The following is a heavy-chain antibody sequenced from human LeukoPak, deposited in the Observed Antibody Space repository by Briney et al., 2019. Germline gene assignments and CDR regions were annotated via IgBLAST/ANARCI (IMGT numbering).Heavy chain of an antibody. CDR1: GLSFDDYD. V-gene: IGHV3-20*04. CDR3: AREEGGYFDY. J-gene: IGHJ4*02. CDR2: INWNGGST. Sequence: SGGSLRLSCAASGLSFDDYDMSWVRQAPGKGLEWVSGINWNGGSTGYADSVKGRFTISRDNAKNSLYLQMSSLRAEDTALYYCAREEGGYFDYWGQGTLVTVSS. D-gene: IGHD3-16*01.